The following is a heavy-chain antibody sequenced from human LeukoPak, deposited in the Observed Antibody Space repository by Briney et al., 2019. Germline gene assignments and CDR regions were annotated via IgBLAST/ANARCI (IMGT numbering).Heavy chain of an antibody. CDR3: ARVTGYRIEDYFDY. CDR1: GGSISSYY. Sequence: SETLSLTCTVSGGSISSYYWSWIRQPPGKGLEWIGYIYYSGSTNYNPSLKSRVTISVETTKNEFSLKLRSVTAADTAVYYCARVTGYRIEDYFDYWGQGTLVTVSS. CDR2: IYYSGST. J-gene: IGHJ4*02. D-gene: IGHD6-13*01. V-gene: IGHV4-59*01.